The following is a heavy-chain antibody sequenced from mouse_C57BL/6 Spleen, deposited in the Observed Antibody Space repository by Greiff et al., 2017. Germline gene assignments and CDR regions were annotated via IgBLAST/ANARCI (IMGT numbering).Heavy chain of an antibody. CDR2: IYPGDGDT. J-gene: IGHJ1*03. Sequence: QVQLQQSGAELVKPGASVKISCKASGYAFSSYWMNWVKQRPGKGLEWIGQIYPGDGDTNYNGKFKGKATLTADKSSSTAYMQLSSLTSEDSAVYFCARSRGSSFPWYFDVWGTGTTVTVSS. CDR1: GYAFSSYW. D-gene: IGHD1-1*01. CDR3: ARSRGSSFPWYFDV. V-gene: IGHV1-80*01.